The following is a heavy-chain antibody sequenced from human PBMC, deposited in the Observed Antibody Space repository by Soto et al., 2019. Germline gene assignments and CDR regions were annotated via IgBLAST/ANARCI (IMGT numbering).Heavy chain of an antibody. CDR3: ARDFQY. Sequence: QVQLQQWGTGLLKPSETLSLTCAVYGGSLRTYYWSWIRQPPGMGLEWIGEVTHSGSINYNPSLTSRVTISADTSKNQVSLSLRSVTAADTAVYYCARDFQYWGQGSLVLVSS. CDR1: GGSLRTYY. V-gene: IGHV4-34*01. J-gene: IGHJ1*01. CDR2: VTHSGSI.